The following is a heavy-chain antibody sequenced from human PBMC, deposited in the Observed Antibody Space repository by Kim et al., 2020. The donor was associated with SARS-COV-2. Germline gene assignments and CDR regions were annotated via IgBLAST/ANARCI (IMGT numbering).Heavy chain of an antibody. J-gene: IGHJ6*02. Sequence: SVKVSCKASGGTFSSYAISWVRQAPGQGLEWMGRIIPILGIANYAQKFQGRVTITADKSTSTAYMELSSLRSEDTAVYYCARDKLSVGYFDWLPPAPYYGMDVWGQGTTVTVSS. CDR1: GGTFSSYA. V-gene: IGHV1-69*04. D-gene: IGHD3-9*01. CDR3: ARDKLSVGYFDWLPPAPYYGMDV. CDR2: IIPILGIA.